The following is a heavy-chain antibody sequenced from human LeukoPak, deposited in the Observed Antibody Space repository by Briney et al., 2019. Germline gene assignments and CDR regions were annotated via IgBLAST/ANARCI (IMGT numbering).Heavy chain of an antibody. Sequence: ASVTVSCKASGYAFTSYGISWVRQAPGQGLEWMGWISAYNGNTNYAQKLQGRVTMTTDTSTSTAYMELRSLRSDDTAVYYCARAEEGYSYGLTDYYYGMDVWGQGTTVTVSS. CDR3: ARAEEGYSYGLTDYYYGMDV. CDR1: GYAFTSYG. V-gene: IGHV1-18*01. D-gene: IGHD5-18*01. J-gene: IGHJ6*02. CDR2: ISAYNGNT.